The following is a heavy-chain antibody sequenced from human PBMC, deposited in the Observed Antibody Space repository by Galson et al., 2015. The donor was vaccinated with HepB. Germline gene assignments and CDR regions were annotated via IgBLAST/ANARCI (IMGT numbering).Heavy chain of an antibody. CDR2: INPYNGNT. J-gene: IGHJ4*02. CDR1: GYTFTSYG. CDR3: ARVGWLQPLFDY. Sequence: SVKVSCKASGYTFTSYGISWVRQAPGQGLEWMGWINPYNGNTNYAQKLQGRVTMTTDTSTSTVYMELRGLRSDDTAVYYCARVGWLQPLFDYWGQGTLVTVSS. D-gene: IGHD5-24*01. V-gene: IGHV1-18*01.